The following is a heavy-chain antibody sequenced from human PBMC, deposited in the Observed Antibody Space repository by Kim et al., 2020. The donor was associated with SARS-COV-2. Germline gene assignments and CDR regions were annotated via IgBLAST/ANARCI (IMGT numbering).Heavy chain of an antibody. V-gene: IGHV4-31*03. CDR2: IYYSGST. D-gene: IGHD4-17*01. J-gene: IGHJ4*02. CDR1: GGSISSGGYY. Sequence: SETLSLTCTVSGGSISSGGYYWSWIRQHPGLDLVWIGYIYYSGSTYYTPSLKSRVTISVDTYKNQFSLKLSSVTATDTSECYCAILMTTVTTAHDYCGQ. CDR3: AILMTTVTTAHDY.